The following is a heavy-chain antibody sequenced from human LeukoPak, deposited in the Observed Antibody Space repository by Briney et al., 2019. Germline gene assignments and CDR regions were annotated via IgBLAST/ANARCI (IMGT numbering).Heavy chain of an antibody. CDR3: ARDRHCVNGLCHNSPGMDV. D-gene: IGHD2-8*01. Sequence: PGGSLRLSCAASGFTFSSYGMHRVRLAPGKGLEWVADIWFDGKNEHFAASVKGRFTISRDNSKKTMYLQINSLRAEDTAVYYCARDRHCVNGLCHNSPGMDVWGRGTTVTVSS. J-gene: IGHJ6*02. CDR2: IWFDGKNE. V-gene: IGHV3-33*01. CDR1: GFTFSSYG.